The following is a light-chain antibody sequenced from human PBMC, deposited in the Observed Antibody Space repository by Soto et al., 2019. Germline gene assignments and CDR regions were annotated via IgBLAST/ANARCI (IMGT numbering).Light chain of an antibody. J-gene: IGKJ4*01. CDR3: QQYNNWPTLT. V-gene: IGKV3-15*01. CDR2: DAS. Sequence: EIVMTQSPATLSVSPGDRATLSCRASQSVSSSLAWYQQIPGQAPRLLIYDASTRATGIPARFGGSWSGTEFTLTISSLQSEDFAVYYCQQYNNWPTLTFGGGTKVELK. CDR1: QSVSSS.